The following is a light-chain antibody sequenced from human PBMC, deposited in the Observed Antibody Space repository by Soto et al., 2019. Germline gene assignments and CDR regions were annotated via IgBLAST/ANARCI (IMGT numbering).Light chain of an antibody. V-gene: IGLV2-11*01. CDR3: CSYAGSFPPYV. CDR1: SSDVGGYDY. J-gene: IGLJ7*01. Sequence: QSALTQPRSVSGSPGQSVTISCTGTSSDVGGYDYVSWYQQYTGKAPKVMIYDVSKRPSGVPDRFSGSKSGNTASLTISGLQAEDEADYYCCSYAGSFPPYVFGVGTQLTVL. CDR2: DVS.